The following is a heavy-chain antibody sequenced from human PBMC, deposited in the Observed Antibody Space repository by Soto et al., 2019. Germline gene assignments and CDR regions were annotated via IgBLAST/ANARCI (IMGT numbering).Heavy chain of an antibody. CDR1: GGTFSSYA. J-gene: IGHJ4*02. CDR3: ARDRGYYDSSGYSPFDY. V-gene: IGHV1-69*12. CDR2: IIPIFGTA. Sequence: QVQLVQSGAEVKKPGSSVKVSCKASGGTFSSYAISWVRQAPGQGLEWMGGIIPIFGTANYAQKFQGRVTIIADESTSTAYMELSSLRSEDTAVYYCARDRGYYDSSGYSPFDYWGQGTLVTVSS. D-gene: IGHD3-22*01.